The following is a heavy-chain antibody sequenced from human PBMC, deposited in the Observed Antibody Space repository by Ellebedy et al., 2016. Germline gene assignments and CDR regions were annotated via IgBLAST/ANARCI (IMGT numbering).Heavy chain of an antibody. CDR1: GFSFSTYS. Sequence: GESLKISCAASGFSFSTYSMNWVRQAPGKGLEWVSYISSGSSTIYYADSVKGRFTISRDNAKNSLYLQMNSLRDEDTAVYYCVRGSSSWQNYWGQGTLVTVSS. J-gene: IGHJ4*02. V-gene: IGHV3-48*02. CDR2: ISSGSSTI. CDR3: VRGSSSWQNY. D-gene: IGHD6-13*01.